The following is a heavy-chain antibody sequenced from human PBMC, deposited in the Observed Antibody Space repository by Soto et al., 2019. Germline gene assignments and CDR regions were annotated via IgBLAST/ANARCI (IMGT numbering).Heavy chain of an antibody. V-gene: IGHV1-69*13. J-gene: IGHJ5*02. Sequence: GASVKVSCKASGGTFSSYAISWVRQAPGQGLEWMGGIIPIFGTANYAQKFQGRVTITADESTSTAYMELSSLRSEDTAVYYCARVHLEVEMATNNWFDPWGQGTLVTVSS. D-gene: IGHD1-26*01. CDR3: ARVHLEVEMATNNWFDP. CDR1: GGTFSSYA. CDR2: IIPIFGTA.